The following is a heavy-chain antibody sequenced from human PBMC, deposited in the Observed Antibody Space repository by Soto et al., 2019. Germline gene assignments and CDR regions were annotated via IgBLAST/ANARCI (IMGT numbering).Heavy chain of an antibody. Sequence: SETLSLTCAVYGGSFDGYYWSWVRQSPGKGLEWIGEINLSGNTKYNPSLKSRVSLSVDTSTKQFSLKMTSLTAADRGGYYCARRVDPSSGKLFWGQGTSVTVSS. J-gene: IGHJ6*02. V-gene: IGHV4-34*01. CDR1: GGSFDGYY. CDR3: ARRVDPSSGKLF. D-gene: IGHD3-3*01. CDR2: INLSGNT.